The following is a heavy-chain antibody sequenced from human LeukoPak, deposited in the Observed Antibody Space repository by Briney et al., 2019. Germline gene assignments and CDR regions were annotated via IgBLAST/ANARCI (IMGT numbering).Heavy chain of an antibody. J-gene: IGHJ4*02. CDR2: ISGYNGDT. Sequence: ASVKVSCKAFAFSFISFGFNWVRQAPGQGLEWMGWISGYNGDTKYAQKFQGRVTMTTDISTSTAYMELRSLRSDDTAVYYCARGTWETAARPYSFDTWGQGTLVTVTS. D-gene: IGHD1-26*01. V-gene: IGHV1-18*01. CDR1: AFSFISFG. CDR3: ARGTWETAARPYSFDT.